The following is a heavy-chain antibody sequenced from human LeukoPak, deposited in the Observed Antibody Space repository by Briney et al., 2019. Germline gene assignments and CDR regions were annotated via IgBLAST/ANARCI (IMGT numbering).Heavy chain of an antibody. J-gene: IGHJ6*02. CDR3: AREVVVVAATRYYYYGMDV. CDR1: GGSISSGGYY. CDR2: IYYSGST. D-gene: IGHD2-15*01. V-gene: IGHV4-31*03. Sequence: SQTLSLTCTVSGGSISSGGYYWSWIRQHPGKGLEWIGYIYYSGSTYYNPSLKSRVTISVDTSKNQFSLKLSSVTAADTAVYYCAREVVVVAATRYYYYGMDVWGQGTTVTVSS.